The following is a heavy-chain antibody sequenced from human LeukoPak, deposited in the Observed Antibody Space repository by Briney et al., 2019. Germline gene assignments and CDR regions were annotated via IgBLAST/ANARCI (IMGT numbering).Heavy chain of an antibody. CDR2: INPNSGGT. D-gene: IGHD7-27*01. V-gene: IGHV1-2*02. CDR1: GYTFTGYY. Sequence: ASVKVSCKASGYTFTGYYMQWVRQAPGQGLEWMGWINPNSGGTNYAQKFQGRVTMTRDTSISTAYMELSRLRSDDTAVYYCASSGQLGMPGYYYYGMDVWGQGTTVTVSS. CDR3: ASSGQLGMPGYYYYGMDV. J-gene: IGHJ6*02.